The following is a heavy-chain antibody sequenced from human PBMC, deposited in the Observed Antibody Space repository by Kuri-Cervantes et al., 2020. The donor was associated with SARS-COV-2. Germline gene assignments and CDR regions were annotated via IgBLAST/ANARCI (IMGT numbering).Heavy chain of an antibody. CDR2: ISGDSGIT. CDR1: GFTFSSYA. CDR3: ARRYYDSSGYWEYFDY. Sequence: GGSLRLSCAASGFTFSSYAMSWVRQAPGKGLEWVSTISGDSGITYSADSVTGRFTISRDSSKKTVHLQMNRLRPEDTAVYFCARRYYDSSGYWEYFDYWGQGTLVTVSS. V-gene: IGHV3-23*01. J-gene: IGHJ4*02. D-gene: IGHD3-22*01.